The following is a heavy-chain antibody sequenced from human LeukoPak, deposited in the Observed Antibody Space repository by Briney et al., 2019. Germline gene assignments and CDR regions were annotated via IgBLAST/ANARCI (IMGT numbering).Heavy chain of an antibody. D-gene: IGHD3-3*01. Sequence: GGSLRLSCAASGFTFSTYWMHWVRQAPGKGLVWVSRINSDGSNTNYADSVKGRFTISRDNAKNTLFLQMNSLRAEDTAVYYCARVTAWSGYYFLDYWGQGTLVAVSS. J-gene: IGHJ4*02. CDR2: INSDGSNT. V-gene: IGHV3-74*01. CDR1: GFTFSTYW. CDR3: ARVTAWSGYYFLDY.